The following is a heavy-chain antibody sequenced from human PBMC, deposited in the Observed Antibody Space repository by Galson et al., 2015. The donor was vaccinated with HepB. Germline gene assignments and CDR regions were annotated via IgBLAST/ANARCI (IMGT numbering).Heavy chain of an antibody. CDR2: SNAGDGDT. J-gene: IGHJ4*02. CDR3: ARDDGAAALDY. D-gene: IGHD6-13*01. CDR1: GYPFTSNA. V-gene: IGHV1-3*02. Sequence: SVKVSCKASGYPFTSNAIHWVRQAPGQRPEWMGWSNAGDGDTKYSQDLQGRLTITRDTSANIVYMELRSLRSEDMAVYYCARDDGAAALDYWGQGTLVTVAS.